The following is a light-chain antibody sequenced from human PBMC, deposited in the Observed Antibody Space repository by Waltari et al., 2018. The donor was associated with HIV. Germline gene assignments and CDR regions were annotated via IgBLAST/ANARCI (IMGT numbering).Light chain of an antibody. CDR3: AAWDDSLHWV. CDR2: SYN. CDR1: SSNIGSNS. Sequence: QSVLTQPPSVSGTPGQRVNITCSGSSSNIGSNSVYWYQHLPGTAPTLLMESYNERPSGVPDRFSASKSGTSASLAISGLQSEDEADYHCAAWDDSLHWVFGGGTKLTVL. J-gene: IGLJ3*02. V-gene: IGLV1-44*01.